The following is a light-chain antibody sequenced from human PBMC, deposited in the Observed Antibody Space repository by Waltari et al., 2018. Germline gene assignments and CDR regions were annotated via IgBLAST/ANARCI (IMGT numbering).Light chain of an antibody. J-gene: IGKJ4*01. CDR2: MGS. Sequence: DIVMTQSPLSLPVTPGEPASISCRPSQSLLHRQGYNSLEWYLQKPGQSPQLLIYMGSNRASGVPDRFSGSGSGTDFTLKISRVEAEDVGVYYCMEALQTPGTFGGGTKVEIK. V-gene: IGKV2-28*01. CDR1: QSLLHRQGYNS. CDR3: MEALQTPGT.